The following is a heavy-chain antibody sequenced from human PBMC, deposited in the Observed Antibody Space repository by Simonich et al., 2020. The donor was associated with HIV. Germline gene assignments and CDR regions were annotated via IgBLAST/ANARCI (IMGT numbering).Heavy chain of an antibody. CDR3: ARLTAGGLGEYFQH. CDR1: GGSFSGYY. CDR2: INHSGST. J-gene: IGHJ1*01. Sequence: QVQLQQWGAGLLKPSETLSLPCAVYGGSFSGYYWSWIRQPPGKGLGWIGEINHSGSTNDNPSLKSRVTISVDTSKNQFSLKLSSVTAADTAVYYCARLTAGGLGEYFQHWGQGTLVTVSS. D-gene: IGHD6-13*01. V-gene: IGHV4-34*01.